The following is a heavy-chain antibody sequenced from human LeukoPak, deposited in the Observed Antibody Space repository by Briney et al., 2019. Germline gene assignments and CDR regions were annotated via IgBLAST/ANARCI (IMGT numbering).Heavy chain of an antibody. CDR3: AKSGVAAAGIGDY. CDR1: GFTFGDYG. D-gene: IGHD6-13*01. V-gene: IGHV3-23*01. Sequence: GGSLRLSCVGSGFTFGDYGMSWVRQAPGKGLEWVSSFSASGGSTYYGDSVKGRFTISRDNSKNTLYLQMNRLRAEDTAVYYCAKSGVAAAGIGDYWGQGTLVTVSS. J-gene: IGHJ4*02. CDR2: FSASGGST.